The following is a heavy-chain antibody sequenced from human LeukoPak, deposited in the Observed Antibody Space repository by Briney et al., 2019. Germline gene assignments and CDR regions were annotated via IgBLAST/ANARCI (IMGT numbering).Heavy chain of an antibody. V-gene: IGHV4-34*01. J-gene: IGHJ4*02. D-gene: IGHD6-25*01. CDR2: INHSGST. Sequence: PSETLSLTCAVYGGSFSGYYWSWIRQPPGKGLEWIGEINHSGSTNYNPSLKSRVTISVDTSKNQFSLKLNSVTAADTAVYYCAISSGWYVDYWGQGTLVTVSS. CDR1: GGSFSGYY. CDR3: AISSGWYVDY.